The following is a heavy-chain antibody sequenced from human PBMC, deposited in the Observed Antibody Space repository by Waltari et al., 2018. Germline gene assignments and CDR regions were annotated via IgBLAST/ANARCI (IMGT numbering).Heavy chain of an antibody. J-gene: IGHJ4*02. Sequence: VQLFESGGDLEQPGGSLRISCVGSGFHFSNYAMNWVRKAPGKGREWGSTMSGTGDYTYYGDSVKGRFTISRDNSKNTVFLHMNNLRVEDTAIYFCAKDQAEWLVLDGYFDSWGQGTPVTVSS. D-gene: IGHD6-19*01. CDR2: MSGTGDYT. CDR3: AKDQAEWLVLDGYFDS. CDR1: GFHFSNYA. V-gene: IGHV3-23*01.